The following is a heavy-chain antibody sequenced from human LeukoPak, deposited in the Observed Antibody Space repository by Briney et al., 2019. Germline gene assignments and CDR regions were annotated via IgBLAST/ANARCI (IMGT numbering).Heavy chain of an antibody. CDR1: GFSFNAYW. D-gene: IGHD5-12*01. CDR2: INPAGSET. J-gene: IGHJ4*02. Sequence: GGSLRLSCAASGFSFNAYWMAWLRQAPGTGLEWVANINPAGSETFHVDPVKGRFSISRDHAKNLVYLQMNSPRAEDTAVYYCATFGLVAALDLWGQGTLVTVSS. V-gene: IGHV3-7*01. CDR3: ATFGLVAALDL.